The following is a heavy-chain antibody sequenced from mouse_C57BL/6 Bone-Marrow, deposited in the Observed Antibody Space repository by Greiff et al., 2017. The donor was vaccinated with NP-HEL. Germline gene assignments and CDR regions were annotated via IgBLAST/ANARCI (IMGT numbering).Heavy chain of an antibody. D-gene: IGHD4-1*01. CDR1: GYTFTSYW. CDR2: INPSNGGT. CDR3: AREGLLLAGTDYYAMDY. Sequence: QVQLQQPGTELVKPGASVKLSCKASGYTFTSYWMHWVKQRPGQGLEWLGNINPSNGGTNYNEKFKSKATLTVDQSSSTAYMQLSSLTSEDSAVYYCAREGLLLAGTDYYAMDYWGQGTSVTVSS. J-gene: IGHJ4*01. V-gene: IGHV1-53*01.